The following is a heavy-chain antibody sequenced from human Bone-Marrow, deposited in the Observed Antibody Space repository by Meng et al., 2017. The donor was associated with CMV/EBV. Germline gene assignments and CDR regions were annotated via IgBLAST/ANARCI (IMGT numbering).Heavy chain of an antibody. J-gene: IGHJ4*02. Sequence: TMDDNNWVRQATGQGLEWMGWMNPNSGNTGYAQKFQGRVTITRNTSISTAYMELSSLRSEDTAVYYCARGRVLRFLEWLPRGYYFDYWGQGTLVTVSS. CDR2: MNPNSGNT. D-gene: IGHD3-3*01. V-gene: IGHV1-8*03. CDR1: TMDD. CDR3: ARGRVLRFLEWLPRGYYFDY.